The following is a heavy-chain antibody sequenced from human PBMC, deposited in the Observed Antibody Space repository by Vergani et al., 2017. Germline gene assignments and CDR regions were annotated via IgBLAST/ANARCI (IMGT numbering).Heavy chain of an antibody. J-gene: IGHJ4*02. Sequence: QVQLQESGPGVVKPSETLSLTCTVSGGSITDDYWSWIRQPPGKGLEWIGHIYYSQNPNYNPSLKSRVYISIDTSKNQFSLKLTSVTAADTAVYYCARHAGTKWGRGTLVTVSS. CDR2: IYYSQNP. V-gene: IGHV4-59*01. CDR1: GGSITDDY. D-gene: IGHD1-1*01. CDR3: ARHAGTK.